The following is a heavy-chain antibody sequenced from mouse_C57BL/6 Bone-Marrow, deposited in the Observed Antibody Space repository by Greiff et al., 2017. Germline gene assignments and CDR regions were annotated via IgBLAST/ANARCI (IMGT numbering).Heavy chain of an antibody. CDR1: GFTFSSSG. CDR3: ARRGNLFAY. J-gene: IGHJ3*01. CDR2: NSSGGSYT. D-gene: IGHD2-1*01. Sequence: DVQLQESGGDLVKPGGSLKLSCAAPGFTFSSSGISWFRQTPDKRLGWVATNSSGGSYTYYPDSVKGRFTISRDNAKNTLYLQMSSLKSEDTAMYYCARRGNLFAYWGQGTLVTVSA. V-gene: IGHV5-6*01.